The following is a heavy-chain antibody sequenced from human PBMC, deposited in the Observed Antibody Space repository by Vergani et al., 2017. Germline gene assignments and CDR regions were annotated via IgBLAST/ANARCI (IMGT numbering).Heavy chain of an antibody. Sequence: EVQLVESGGGLIQPGRSLRLSCAASGFTFDAFAMHWVRQGQGKGREWVAGISWDTGAIDYADSVKGRFTISRDNATKSLYLQMTRLRAEDTAFYYCAKDRTRTFHDMDVLGKGTTVTVSS. D-gene: IGHD2/OR15-2a*01. CDR1: GFTFDAFA. J-gene: IGHJ6*03. V-gene: IGHV3-9*01. CDR2: ISWDTGAI. CDR3: AKDRTRTFHDMDV.